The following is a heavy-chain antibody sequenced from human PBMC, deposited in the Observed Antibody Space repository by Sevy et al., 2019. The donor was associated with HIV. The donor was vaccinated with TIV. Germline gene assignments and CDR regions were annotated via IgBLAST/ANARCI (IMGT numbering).Heavy chain of an antibody. CDR3: AKDSGEWLLRTYYFDY. Sequence: GGSLRLSCAASGFTFSSYAMSWVRQAPGKGLEWVSAISGSGGSTYYADSVKGRFTISRDNSKNTHYLQMNSLRAEDTAVYYCAKDSGEWLLRTYYFDYWGQGTLVTVSS. V-gene: IGHV3-23*01. J-gene: IGHJ4*02. D-gene: IGHD3-3*01. CDR1: GFTFSSYA. CDR2: ISGSGGST.